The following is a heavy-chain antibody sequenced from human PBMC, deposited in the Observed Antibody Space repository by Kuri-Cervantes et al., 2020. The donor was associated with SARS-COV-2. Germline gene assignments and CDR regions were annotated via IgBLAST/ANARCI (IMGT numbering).Heavy chain of an antibody. D-gene: IGHD3-22*01. J-gene: IGHJ2*01. Sequence: GGSLRLSCAASGLTLSGYGIHWVRQAPGKGLEWVAATSADRTKEYYLDSVKGRFAISRDNSKNTVYLQINSLRAEDTAVYYCAGDSDTTGYYWYFDLWGRGTLVTVSS. CDR2: TSADRTKE. CDR3: AGDSDTTGYYWYFDL. V-gene: IGHV3-33*05. CDR1: GLTLSGYG.